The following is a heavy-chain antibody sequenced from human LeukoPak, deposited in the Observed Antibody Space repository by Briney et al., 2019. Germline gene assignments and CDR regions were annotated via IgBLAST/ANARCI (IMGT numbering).Heavy chain of an antibody. CDR2: INHSGST. D-gene: IGHD3-22*01. Sequence: SETLSLTCAVYGGSFSGYYWSWIRQPPGKGLEWIGEINHSGSTNYNPSLKSRVTISVDTSKNQFSLKLGSVTAADTAVYYCARGTSSITMIVVVRTRGDYYYGMDVWGQGTTVTVSS. J-gene: IGHJ6*02. CDR3: ARGTSSITMIVVVRTRGDYYYGMDV. V-gene: IGHV4-34*01. CDR1: GGSFSGYY.